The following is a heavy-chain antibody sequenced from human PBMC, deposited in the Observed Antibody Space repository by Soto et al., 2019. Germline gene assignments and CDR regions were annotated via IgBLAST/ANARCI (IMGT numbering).Heavy chain of an antibody. CDR1: GFTFNNYA. V-gene: IGHV3-23*01. J-gene: IGHJ4*02. Sequence: EVQLLESGGGLVQPGGSLRLSCAASGFTFNNYAMSWVRQAPGKGLEWVSAVSGNGGVTYYADSVQGRFTISRDNSKNTLDLQMDSLRAEDTAIYFCAKDQDSGSPGKPDYWGQGTLVTVSS. CDR3: AKDQDSGSPGKPDY. D-gene: IGHD1-26*01. CDR2: VSGNGGVT.